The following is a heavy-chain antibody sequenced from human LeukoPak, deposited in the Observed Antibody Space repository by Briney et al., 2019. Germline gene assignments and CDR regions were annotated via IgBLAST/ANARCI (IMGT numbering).Heavy chain of an antibody. CDR3: ARSPRTYEDYMDV. D-gene: IGHD3-22*01. CDR2: IHHSGNT. Sequence: PSETLSLTCTVSGSSITTEFFWAWVRQPPGKGLEWIGTIHHSGNTDYSPSFKGRLTISVDASKNEFSLKLTSVTATDTALYHSARSPRTYEDYMDVWVKGTTVTVSS. V-gene: IGHV4-38-2*02. CDR1: GSSITTEFF. J-gene: IGHJ6*03.